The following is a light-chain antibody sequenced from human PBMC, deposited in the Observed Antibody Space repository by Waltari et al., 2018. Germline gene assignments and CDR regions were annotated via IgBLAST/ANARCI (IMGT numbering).Light chain of an antibody. V-gene: IGKV3-15*01. J-gene: IGKJ4*01. Sequence: EIVMTQSPATLSVSPGERATLSCRASQSVSSLLAWYQQKPGQSLRLLIYGASTRATGIPARFSGSGSGTEFTLTISSLQAEDFAVYYCQQYNDWPLTFGGGTKVEIK. CDR1: QSVSSL. CDR3: QQYNDWPLT. CDR2: GAS.